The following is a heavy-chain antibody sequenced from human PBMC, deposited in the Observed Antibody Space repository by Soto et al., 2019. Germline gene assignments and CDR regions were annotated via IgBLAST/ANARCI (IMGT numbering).Heavy chain of an antibody. V-gene: IGHV1-18*04. CDR1: GYAFTSYG. Sequence: QVQLVQSGPEVKKPGASVRVSCMTSGYAFTSYGVNWVRQAPGQGLEWMGWIAPHSGRTTYLPKFQGRVPITADAATNTAYMELGSLSSDDTGIYFCARAATGSYHSAYWGQGTVVTVSS. D-gene: IGHD3-10*01. CDR3: ARAATGSYHSAY. CDR2: IAPHSGRT. J-gene: IGHJ4*02.